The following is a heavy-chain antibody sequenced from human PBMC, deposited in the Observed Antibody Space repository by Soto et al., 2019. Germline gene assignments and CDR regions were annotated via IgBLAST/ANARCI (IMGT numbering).Heavy chain of an antibody. CDR1: GGSVSSGSYY. D-gene: IGHD1-26*01. CDR3: AREGGSYYTTNY. J-gene: IGHJ4*02. V-gene: IGHV4-61*01. Sequence: QVQLQESGPGLVKPSETLSLTCTVSGGSVSSGSYYWSWIRQPPGEGLEWIGYIYYSGSTNYNPSLKSRVTISVDTSKNQFSLKLSSVTAADTAVYYCAREGGSYYTTNYWGQGTLVTVSS. CDR2: IYYSGST.